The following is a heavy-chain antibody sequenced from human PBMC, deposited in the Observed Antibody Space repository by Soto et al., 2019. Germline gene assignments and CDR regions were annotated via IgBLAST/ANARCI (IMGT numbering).Heavy chain of an antibody. Sequence: QVQLVQSGAEVKKPGASVKVSCKASGYTFTSYYMHWVRQAPGQGLEWMGIINPSGGSTSYAQKIQGRGTMTRDTSTSSACLELSSLRSEDTAVYYCAGGYGDDLFDFWGQGTLVTVSS. D-gene: IGHD4-17*01. CDR3: AGGYGDDLFDF. J-gene: IGHJ4*02. V-gene: IGHV1-46*01. CDR2: INPSGGST. CDR1: GYTFTSYY.